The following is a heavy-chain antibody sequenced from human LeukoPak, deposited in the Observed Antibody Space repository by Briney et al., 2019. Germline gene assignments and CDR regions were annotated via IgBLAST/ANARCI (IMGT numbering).Heavy chain of an antibody. V-gene: IGHV3-21*01. CDR2: ISSSGSYI. Sequence: PGGSLRLSCAASGFTFSSYSMNWVRQAPGKGLEWVSSISSSGSYIYYADSVKGRFTISRDNAKNSLYLQMNSLRAEDTAVYYCARAGGYSSSHLIVYWGQGTLVTVSS. J-gene: IGHJ4*02. CDR1: GFTFSSYS. CDR3: ARAGGYSSSHLIVY. D-gene: IGHD6-13*01.